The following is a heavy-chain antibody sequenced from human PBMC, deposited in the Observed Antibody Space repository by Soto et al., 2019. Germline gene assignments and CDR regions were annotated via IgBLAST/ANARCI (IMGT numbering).Heavy chain of an antibody. CDR3: ARDVNYYGSGSYYNSPYFDY. CDR1: GYTFTSYG. D-gene: IGHD3-10*01. V-gene: IGHV1-18*01. CDR2: ISAYNGNT. Sequence: ASVKVSCKASGYTFTSYGISWVRQAPGQGLEWMGWISAYNGNTNYAQKLQGRVTMTTDTSTSTAYMELRSLRSDDTAVYYCARDVNYYGSGSYYNSPYFDYWGQGTLVTVSS. J-gene: IGHJ4*02.